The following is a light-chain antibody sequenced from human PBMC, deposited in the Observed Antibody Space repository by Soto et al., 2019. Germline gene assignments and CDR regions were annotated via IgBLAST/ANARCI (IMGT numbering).Light chain of an antibody. CDR3: QQYNNWPPWT. CDR2: DAS. CDR1: QSVSSNS. J-gene: IGKJ1*01. V-gene: IGKV3-20*01. Sequence: EIVLTQSPGTLSLSPGERATLSCRASQSVSSNSFAWYQQKRGQAPRLLIHDASSRATGIPDRFSGSGSGTDFTLTISSLQSEDFAVYYCQQYNNWPPWTFGQGTKVDIK.